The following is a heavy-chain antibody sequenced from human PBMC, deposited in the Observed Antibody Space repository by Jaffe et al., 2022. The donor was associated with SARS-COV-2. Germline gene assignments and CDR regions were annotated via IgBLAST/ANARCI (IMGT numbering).Heavy chain of an antibody. CDR1: GFTFSDHY. CDR2: TRNKANSYTT. J-gene: IGHJ4*02. Sequence: EVQLVESGGGLVQPGGSLRLSCAASGFTFSDHYMDWVRQAPGKGLEWVGRTRNKANSYTTEYAASVKGRFTISRDDSKNSLYLQMNSLKTEDTAVYYCARVNYDYVWGSFVSVSYYFDYWGQGTLVTVSS. D-gene: IGHD3-16*01. CDR3: ARVNYDYVWGSFVSVSYYFDY. V-gene: IGHV3-72*01.